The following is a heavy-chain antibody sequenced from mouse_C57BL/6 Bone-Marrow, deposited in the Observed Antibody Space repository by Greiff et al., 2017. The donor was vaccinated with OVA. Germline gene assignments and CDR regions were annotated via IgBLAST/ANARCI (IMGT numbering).Heavy chain of an antibody. Sequence: EVKVVESGGGLVKPGGSLKLSCAASGFTFSSYAMSWVRQTPEKRLEWVATISDGGSYTYYPDNVKGRFTISRDNAKNNLYLQMSHLKSEDTAMYYCARDHYSNYYWGQGTTLTVSS. CDR3: ARDHYSNYY. CDR2: ISDGGSYT. J-gene: IGHJ2*01. D-gene: IGHD2-5*01. CDR1: GFTFSSYA. V-gene: IGHV5-4*01.